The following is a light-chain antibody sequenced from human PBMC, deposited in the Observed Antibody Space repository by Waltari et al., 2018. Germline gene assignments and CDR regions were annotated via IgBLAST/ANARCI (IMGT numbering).Light chain of an antibody. CDR1: QRVGTS. CDR3: QHYVRLPAT. Sequence: EVVLTQSRGTLSLSPGERATLACRASQRVGTSLAWYQQKPGQAPRLLIYGASRRATGIPDRFSGSGSGTDFSLTISRLEPEDFAVYYCQHYVRLPATFGQGTKVEI. CDR2: GAS. V-gene: IGKV3-20*01. J-gene: IGKJ1*01.